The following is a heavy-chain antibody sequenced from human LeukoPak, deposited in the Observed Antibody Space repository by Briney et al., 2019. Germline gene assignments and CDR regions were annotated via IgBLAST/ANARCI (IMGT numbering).Heavy chain of an antibody. CDR2: INPNSGGT. J-gene: IGHJ4*02. CDR1: EDTFNVCY. D-gene: IGHD3-22*01. CDR3: ASGSSYDSSGRGFDY. V-gene: IGHV1-2*02. Sequence: ASVKVSCKASEDTFNVCYMHWVRQAPGQGLEWMGWINPNSGGTNYAQKFQGRVAMTRDTSISTAYMELSRLRFDDTAVYYCASGSSYDSSGRGFDYWGQGTLVTVSS.